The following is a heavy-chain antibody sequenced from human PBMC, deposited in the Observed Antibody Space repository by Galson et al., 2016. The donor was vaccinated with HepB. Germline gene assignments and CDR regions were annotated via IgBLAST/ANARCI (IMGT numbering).Heavy chain of an antibody. CDR3: ARESPTTAGAFDI. D-gene: IGHD4-17*01. V-gene: IGHV3-74*01. CDR1: GFTFSSYW. Sequence: SLRLSCAASGFTFSSYWMHWVRQAPGKGLVWVSRIHSDGSTTSYADSVKGRFTVSRDNAKNTLYMQMNSLRAEDTAVYYCARESPTTAGAFDIWGRGTMVTVSS. CDR2: IHSDGSTT. J-gene: IGHJ3*02.